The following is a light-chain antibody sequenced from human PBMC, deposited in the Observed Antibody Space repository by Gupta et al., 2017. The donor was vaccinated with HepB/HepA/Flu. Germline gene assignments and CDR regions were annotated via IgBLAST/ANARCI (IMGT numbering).Light chain of an antibody. CDR3: QQTYSTPWT. CDR2: ETS. J-gene: IGKJ1*01. Sequence: DIQMTQSPSSLSASLGHRVTITCRSSQSISTYLNWYHQQPGKAPKLLLYETSTLQGGVPSRFSGRGSVTDFTLTVNSLQPEDFGTHYCQQTYSTPWTFGQGTKVEI. CDR1: QSISTY. V-gene: IGKV1-39*01.